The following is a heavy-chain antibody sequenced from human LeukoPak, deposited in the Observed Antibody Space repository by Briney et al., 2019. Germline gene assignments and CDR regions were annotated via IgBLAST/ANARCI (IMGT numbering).Heavy chain of an antibody. Sequence: PGGSLRLSCAASGFTFSSYEMNWVRQAPGKGLEWVAFIRYDGSNKYYADSVKGRFTISRDNAKNSLYLQMNSLRAEDTAVYYCATGDYGAFDIWGQGTMVTVSS. V-gene: IGHV3-30*02. CDR3: ATGDYGAFDI. CDR1: GFTFSSYE. D-gene: IGHD4-17*01. CDR2: IRYDGSNK. J-gene: IGHJ3*02.